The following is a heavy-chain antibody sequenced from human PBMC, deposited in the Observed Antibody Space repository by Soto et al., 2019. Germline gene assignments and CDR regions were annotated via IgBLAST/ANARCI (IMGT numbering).Heavy chain of an antibody. CDR1: GFTFSTYA. D-gene: IGHD3-10*01. V-gene: IGHV3-23*01. J-gene: IGHJ6*03. Sequence: EVQVLESGGGLVQPGGSLRLSCVASGFTFSTYAMNWVRQAPGKGLEWVSGISGSGSDRYYADSVRGRFTISRDNSNNTLNLQMDSLRAEETAIYYCTKTPRSYYYYMDVWGKGTTVTVSS. CDR3: TKTPRSYYYYMDV. CDR2: ISGSGSDR.